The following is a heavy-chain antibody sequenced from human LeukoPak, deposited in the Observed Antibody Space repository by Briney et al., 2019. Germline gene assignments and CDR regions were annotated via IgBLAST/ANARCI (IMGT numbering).Heavy chain of an antibody. CDR2: ISSSSSYI. CDR1: GFTFSSYS. J-gene: IGHJ6*02. D-gene: IGHD6-19*01. CDR3: ARETEQWLVHYYYYGMDV. V-gene: IGHV3-21*01. Sequence: EGSLRLSCAASGFTFSSYSMNWVRQAPGKGLEWVSSISSSSSYIYYADSVKGRFTISRDNAKNSLYLQMNSLRAEDTAVYYCARETEQWLVHYYYYGMDVWGQGTTVTVSS.